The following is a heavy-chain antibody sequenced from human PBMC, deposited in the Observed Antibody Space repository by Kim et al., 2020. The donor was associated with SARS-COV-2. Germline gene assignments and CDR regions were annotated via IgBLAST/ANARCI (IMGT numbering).Heavy chain of an antibody. V-gene: IGHV7-4-1*02. CDR2: IYTKTGNP. CDR3: ARIAGLDH. CDR1: GYNFTNYP. Sequence: ASVKVSCKTSGYNFTNYPLNWVRQGPGQGLEWMGWIYTKTGNPTYAPGFRSRLVFSLDTSVNTAYLQINNLKDADSGVYYCARIAGLDHWGQGTLLTVSS. D-gene: IGHD2-21*01. J-gene: IGHJ4*02.